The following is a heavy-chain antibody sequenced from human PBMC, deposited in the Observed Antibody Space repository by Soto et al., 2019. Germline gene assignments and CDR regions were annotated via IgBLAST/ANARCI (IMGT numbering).Heavy chain of an antibody. V-gene: IGHV1-69*01. Sequence: QVQLVQSGAEVKKPGSSVKVSCKASGGTFSSYAISWVRQAPGQGLEWMGGIIPISDTTNYAQKFQGRVTITADESTSTAYMGLSSLRSEETAVNYCARSQGSSTSLEIYYSYYYGMDVWGQRTTVTVSS. CDR1: GGTFSSYA. CDR2: IIPISDTT. D-gene: IGHD2-2*01. J-gene: IGHJ6*02. CDR3: ARSQGSSTSLEIYYSYYYGMDV.